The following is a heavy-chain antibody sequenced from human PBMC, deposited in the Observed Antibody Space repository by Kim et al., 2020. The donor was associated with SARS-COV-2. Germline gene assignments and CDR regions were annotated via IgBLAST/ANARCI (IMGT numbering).Heavy chain of an antibody. D-gene: IGHD3-22*01. CDR2: ISYDGSNK. V-gene: IGHV3-30*18. J-gene: IGHJ6*02. CDR3: AKILDYYDSSGYLGGDYYYGMDV. CDR1: GFTFSSYG. Sequence: GGSLRLSCAASGFTFSSYGMHWVRQAPGKGLEWVAVISYDGSNKYYADSVKGRFTISRDNSKNTLYLQMNSLRAEDTAVYYCAKILDYYDSSGYLGGDYYYGMDVWGQGTTVTVSS.